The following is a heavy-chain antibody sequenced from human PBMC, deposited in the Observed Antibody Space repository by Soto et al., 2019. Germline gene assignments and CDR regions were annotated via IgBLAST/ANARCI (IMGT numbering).Heavy chain of an antibody. CDR1: GYWICIGDY. J-gene: IGHJ4*02. D-gene: IGHD3-3*01. CDR3: ARIPPLSSYYDFWSGYYYEYYFDY. CDR2: IYHSGST. Sequence: KPSDTLSLSCAVCGYWICIGDYSVWIRQPPGKGLEWIGSIYHSGSTYYNPSLKSRVTISVDTSKNQFSLKLSSVTAADTAVYYCARIPPLSSYYDFWSGYYYEYYFDYWGQGTLVTVSS. V-gene: IGHV4-38-2*01.